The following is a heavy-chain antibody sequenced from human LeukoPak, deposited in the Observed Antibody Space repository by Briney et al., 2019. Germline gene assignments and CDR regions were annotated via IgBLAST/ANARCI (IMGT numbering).Heavy chain of an antibody. J-gene: IGHJ6*02. CDR2: ISSSSSTI. CDR3: ARDQDYGDPGGMDV. CDR1: GFTFSSYS. D-gene: IGHD4-17*01. Sequence: PGGSLRLSCAASGFTFSSYSMNWVRPAPGKGLEWVSYISSSSSTIYYADSVKGRFTISRDNAKNSLYLQMNSLRAEDTPVYYCARDQDYGDPGGMDVWGQGTTVTVSS. V-gene: IGHV3-48*04.